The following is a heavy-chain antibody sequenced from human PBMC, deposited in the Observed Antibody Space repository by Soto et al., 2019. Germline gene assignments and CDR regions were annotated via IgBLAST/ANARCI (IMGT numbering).Heavy chain of an antibody. D-gene: IGHD2-15*01. V-gene: IGHV3-20*04. CDR2: INWNADST. J-gene: IGHJ4*02. CDR3: ARGKRYCSGGNCDSVLLY. Sequence: EVQLVESGGGVVRPGGSLRLPCAASGFTFDDYGMSWVRQAPGKGLEWVCGINWNADSTSYADSVKGRFTISRDNAKNSLYLQMNSLRAEDTALYYCARGKRYCSGGNCDSVLLYWGQGTLVTVSS. CDR1: GFTFDDYG.